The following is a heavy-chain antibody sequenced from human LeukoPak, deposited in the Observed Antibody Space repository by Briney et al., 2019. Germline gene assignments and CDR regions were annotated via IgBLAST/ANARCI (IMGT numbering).Heavy chain of an antibody. CDR1: GGSISSSSYH. J-gene: IGHJ4*02. Sequence: SETLSLTCTVSGGSISSSSYHWGWIRQPPGKGLEWIGSIYYSGSTYYNPSLKSRVTISVDTSKNQFSLKLSSVTAADTAVYYCARHSGGSAETDYWGQGTLVTVSS. D-gene: IGHD2-15*01. CDR3: ARHSGGSAETDY. V-gene: IGHV4-39*01. CDR2: IYYSGST.